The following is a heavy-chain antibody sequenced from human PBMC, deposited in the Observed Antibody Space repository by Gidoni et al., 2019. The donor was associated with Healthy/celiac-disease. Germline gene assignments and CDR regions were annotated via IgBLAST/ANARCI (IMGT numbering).Heavy chain of an antibody. D-gene: IGHD3-3*01. CDR2: ISSSSSYI. Sequence: EVQLVESGGGLVKPGGSLRLSCAASGFTFSSYSMNWVRQAPWKGLEWVSSISSSSSYIYYADSVKGRFTISRDNAKNSLYLQMNSLRAEDTAVYYCASHDFWSGYRPFDYWGQGTLVTVSS. V-gene: IGHV3-21*01. CDR3: ASHDFWSGYRPFDY. CDR1: GFTFSSYS. J-gene: IGHJ4*02.